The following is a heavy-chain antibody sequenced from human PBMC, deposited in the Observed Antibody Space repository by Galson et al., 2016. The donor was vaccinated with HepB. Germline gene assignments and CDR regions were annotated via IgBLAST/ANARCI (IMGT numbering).Heavy chain of an antibody. CDR1: GDSVSSNSAT. V-gene: IGHV6-1*01. CDR3: ARLDAGGLYFGMDV. Sequence: CAISGDSVSSNSATWNWIRQSPSRGLEWLGRTYYRSKWYNDYAVSVKSRITINPDTSKNQFSLQLNSVTPEDTAVYYCARLDAGGLYFGMDVWGQGTTVIVSS. CDR2: TYYRSKWYN. D-gene: IGHD2-2*02. J-gene: IGHJ6*02.